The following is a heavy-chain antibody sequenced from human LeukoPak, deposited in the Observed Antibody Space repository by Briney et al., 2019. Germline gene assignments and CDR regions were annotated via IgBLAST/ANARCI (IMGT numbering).Heavy chain of an antibody. V-gene: IGHV1-69*05. CDR3: ARDRYCSSTSCLPDAFDI. Sequence: SVKVSCKASGGTFSSYAISWVRQAPGQGLEWMGGIIPIFGTANYAQKFQGRVTITTDESTSTAYMELSSLRSEDTAVYYCARDRYCSSTSCLPDAFDIWGQGTMVTVSS. CDR2: IIPIFGTA. CDR1: GGTFSSYA. D-gene: IGHD2-2*01. J-gene: IGHJ3*02.